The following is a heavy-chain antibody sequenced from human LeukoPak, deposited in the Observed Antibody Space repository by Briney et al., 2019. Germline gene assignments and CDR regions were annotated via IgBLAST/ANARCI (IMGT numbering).Heavy chain of an antibody. V-gene: IGHV3-23*01. D-gene: IGHD4-17*01. CDR3: AKSRTKYGDSLVDY. J-gene: IGHJ4*02. CDR1: GFTFTSFG. CDR2: ISGSGGNT. Sequence: GGSLRLSCAASGFTFTSFGMTWVRQPPGKGLEWVSSISGSGGNTYYADSVKGRFTVSRDTSKSTLYLQMNSLGSEDTAVYYCAKSRTKYGDSLVDYWGQGTLVTVSS.